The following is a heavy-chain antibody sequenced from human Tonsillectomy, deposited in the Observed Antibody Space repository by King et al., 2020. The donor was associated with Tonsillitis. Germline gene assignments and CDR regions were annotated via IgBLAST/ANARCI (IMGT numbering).Heavy chain of an antibody. D-gene: IGHD6-19*01. CDR2: LYYSVST. Sequence: QLQLQESGPGLVKPSETLALPFTVSGGSISSYYWSWIRQPPGKGLGWMGYLYYSVSTNYNPSLKSRGTISVDTSKNQFSLQLSSVTSADTAVYYWAWYSSGYDACDIWGQGTMVTVSS. J-gene: IGHJ3*02. CDR1: GGSISSYY. CDR3: AWYSSGYDACDI. V-gene: IGHV4-59*01.